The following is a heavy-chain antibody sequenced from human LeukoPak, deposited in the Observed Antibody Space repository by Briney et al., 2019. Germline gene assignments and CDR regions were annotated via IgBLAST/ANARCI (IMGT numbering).Heavy chain of an antibody. D-gene: IGHD3-3*02. CDR2: ISESGTT. CDR3: ARCPLVPVF. J-gene: IGHJ4*02. CDR1: GDSIRGATYR. Sequence: SETLSLTCSVSGDSIRGATYRWGWVRQPPGKGLEWIGSISESGTTFYNPSLKSRVALSVDTSKNDFSLRLSSATAADTAVYYCARCPLVPVFWGQGTLVTVSS. V-gene: IGHV4-39*02.